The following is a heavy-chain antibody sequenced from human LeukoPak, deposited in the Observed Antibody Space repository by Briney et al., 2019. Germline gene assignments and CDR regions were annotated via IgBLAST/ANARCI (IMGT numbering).Heavy chain of an antibody. CDR3: AKVPRITIFGVVIPMFDP. CDR1: GFTFSSYS. D-gene: IGHD3-3*01. Sequence: GGSLRLSCAASGFTFSSYSMSWVRQAPGKGLEWVSAISGSGGSTYYADSVKGRFTISRDNSKNTLYLQMNSLRAEDTAVYYCAKVPRITIFGVVIPMFDPWGQGTLVTVSS. CDR2: ISGSGGST. J-gene: IGHJ5*02. V-gene: IGHV3-23*01.